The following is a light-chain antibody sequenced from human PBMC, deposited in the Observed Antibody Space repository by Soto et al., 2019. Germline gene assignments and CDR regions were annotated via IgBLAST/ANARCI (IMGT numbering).Light chain of an antibody. Sequence: DIQMTHSPSTLSASVGDRVIITCRASQSISSWLAWYQQKPGKAPNLLIFKASRVESGVQSRFSGSGAGTDFTLTIRSLQPDDSATYYCKQYNSYPLTFGGGTKVDIK. V-gene: IGKV1-5*03. J-gene: IGKJ4*01. CDR3: KQYNSYPLT. CDR2: KAS. CDR1: QSISSW.